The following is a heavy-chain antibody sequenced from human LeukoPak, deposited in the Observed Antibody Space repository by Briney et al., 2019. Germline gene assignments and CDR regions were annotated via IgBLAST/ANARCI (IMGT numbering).Heavy chain of an antibody. J-gene: IGHJ3*02. CDR3: ASTITIFGVVMGDAFDT. Sequence: ASVKVSCKASGRTFSSYAISWLRQAPGQGLQSMGGIIPIFGTANYAQKFQGRVTITADESTSTAYMELSSLRSEDTAVYYCASTITIFGVVMGDAFDTWGQGTMVTVSS. CDR2: IIPIFGTA. D-gene: IGHD3-3*01. V-gene: IGHV1-69*13. CDR1: GRTFSSYA.